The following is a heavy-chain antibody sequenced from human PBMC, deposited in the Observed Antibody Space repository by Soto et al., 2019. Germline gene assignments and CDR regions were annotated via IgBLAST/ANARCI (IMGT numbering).Heavy chain of an antibody. CDR1: GGTFSSYA. D-gene: IGHD3-22*01. CDR2: IIPIFGTA. V-gene: IGHV1-69*06. J-gene: IGHJ4*02. CDR3: ARSLHDSSGYYYVATLGY. Sequence: SVKVSCKASGGTFSSYAISWVRQAPGQGLEWMGGIIPIFGTANYAQKFQGRVTITADKSTSTAYMELSSLRSEDTAVYYCARSLHDSSGYYYVATLGYWGQGTLVTVSS.